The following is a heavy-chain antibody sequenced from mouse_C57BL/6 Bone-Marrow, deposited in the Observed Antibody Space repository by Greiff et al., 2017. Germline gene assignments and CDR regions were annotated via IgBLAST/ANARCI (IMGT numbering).Heavy chain of an antibody. D-gene: IGHD2-3*01. CDR3: ARARWLLRKDYFDY. CDR2: ISDGGSYT. CDR1: GFTFSSYA. J-gene: IGHJ2*01. Sequence: DVMLVESGGGLVKPGGSLKLSCAASGFTFSSYAMSWVRQTPEKRLEWVATISDGGSYTYYPDNVKGRFTISRDNAKNNLYLQMSHLKSEDTAMYYCARARWLLRKDYFDYWGQGTLSQSPQ. V-gene: IGHV5-4*03.